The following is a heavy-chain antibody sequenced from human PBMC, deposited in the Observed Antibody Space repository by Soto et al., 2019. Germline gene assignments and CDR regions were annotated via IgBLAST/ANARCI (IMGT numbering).Heavy chain of an antibody. CDR2: INHSGST. CDR1: GGSFSGYS. D-gene: IGHD5-12*01. J-gene: IGHJ4*02. V-gene: IGHV4-34*01. CDR3: ARAPQIVAMGRTFDY. Sequence: SETLSLTCAVYGGSFSGYSWNWIRQPPGKGLEWIGEINHSGSTNYNPSLKSRVTISLDTSKNQFSLRLTSLTAADTAVYFCARAPQIVAMGRTFDYWGQGILVTVSS.